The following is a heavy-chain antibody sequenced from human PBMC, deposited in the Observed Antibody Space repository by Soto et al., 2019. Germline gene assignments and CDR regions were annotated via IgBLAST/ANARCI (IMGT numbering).Heavy chain of an antibody. CDR2: ISVSGSAM. CDR1: GFTFSSYE. J-gene: IGHJ6*02. D-gene: IGHD4-17*01. CDR3: ARDAYGDPYYYYAMDV. Sequence: ESGGGLVQPGGSLRLSCAASGFTFSSYEMTWVRQAPGKGLECVSYISVSGSAMYYVDSVKGRFTISRDNAKNSLYLQMDSLRAEDTAVYFCARDAYGDPYYYYAMDVWGQGTTVTVSS. V-gene: IGHV3-48*03.